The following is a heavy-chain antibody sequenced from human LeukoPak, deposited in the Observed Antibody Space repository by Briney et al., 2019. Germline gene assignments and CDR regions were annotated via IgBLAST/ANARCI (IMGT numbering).Heavy chain of an antibody. V-gene: IGHV4-39*07. J-gene: IGHJ4*02. CDR1: GGSISSSSYY. Sequence: SETLSLTCTVSGGSISSSSYYWDWIRQSPGKGLEWIGAIYYSGSTYYNPSLKSRVTISLDTSKNQFSLKLSSVTAADTAVYYCAKLLSNSGRFLYWGQGTLVTVSS. CDR2: IYYSGST. CDR3: AKLLSNSGRFLY. D-gene: IGHD4-23*01.